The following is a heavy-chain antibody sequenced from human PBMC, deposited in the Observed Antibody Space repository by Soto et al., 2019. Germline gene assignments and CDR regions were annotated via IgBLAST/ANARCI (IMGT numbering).Heavy chain of an antibody. J-gene: IGHJ4*02. CDR2: IKSKTDGGTT. Sequence: GGSLRLSCAASGFTFSNAWMSWVRQAPGKGLEWVGRIKSKTDGGTTDYAAPVKGRFTISRDDSKNTLYLQMNSLKTEDTAVYYCTTDLGGSGEYFDYWGQGTLVTVSS. CDR1: GFTFSNAW. CDR3: TTDLGGSGEYFDY. D-gene: IGHD3-16*01. V-gene: IGHV3-15*01.